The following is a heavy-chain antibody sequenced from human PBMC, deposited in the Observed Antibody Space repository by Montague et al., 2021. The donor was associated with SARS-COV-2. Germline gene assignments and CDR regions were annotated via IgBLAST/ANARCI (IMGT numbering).Heavy chain of an antibody. Sequence: LRLSCAVYGGSLSGHSWSWARQAPEKGLEWIGDIGHTGSFKYNPSLESRVTMSIDAAKNQFSLRMTSVTAADTSIYYCARGGTERSTTFGVVFFPLLDSWGQGTLVTVSS. CDR3: ARGGTERSTTFGVVFFPLLDS. CDR1: GGSLSGHS. J-gene: IGHJ4*02. V-gene: IGHV4-34*01. CDR2: IGHTGSF. D-gene: IGHD3-3*01.